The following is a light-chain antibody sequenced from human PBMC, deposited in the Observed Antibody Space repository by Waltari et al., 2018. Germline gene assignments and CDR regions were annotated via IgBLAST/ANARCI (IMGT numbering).Light chain of an antibody. CDR3: QTGGHGTWV. CDR2: VNSDGSH. Sequence: QLVLTQSPSASASLGASVKLTCTLSSGHSSNVIAWLQQQSEKGPRYLMKVNSDGSHSKGDEMPDRFSGSSSGAERYLTISSLQSEGEADYYCQTGGHGTWVFGGGTKLTVL. CDR1: SGHSSNV. J-gene: IGLJ3*02. V-gene: IGLV4-69*01.